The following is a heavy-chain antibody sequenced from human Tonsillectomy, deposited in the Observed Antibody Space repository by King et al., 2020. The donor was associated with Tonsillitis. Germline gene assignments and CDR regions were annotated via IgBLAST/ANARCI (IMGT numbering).Heavy chain of an antibody. V-gene: IGHV4-39*01. Sequence: QLQESGPGLVKPSETLSLTCTVSGGSISSSSYYWGWIRQPPGKGLEWIGSIYYSGSTYYNPSLKSRVTISVDTPKNQFSLKLSSVTAADTAVYYCARHEKYCTNGVCYRRYYFDYWGQGTLVTVSS. D-gene: IGHD2-8*01. CDR2: IYYSGST. CDR3: ARHEKYCTNGVCYRRYYFDY. CDR1: GGSISSSSYY. J-gene: IGHJ4*02.